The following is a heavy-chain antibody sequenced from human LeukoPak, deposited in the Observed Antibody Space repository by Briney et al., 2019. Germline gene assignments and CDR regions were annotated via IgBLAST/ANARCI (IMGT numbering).Heavy chain of an antibody. J-gene: IGHJ4*02. CDR1: GGSISSYY. V-gene: IGHV4-59*01. CDR3: ARYVWGSYPTFEDY. D-gene: IGHD3-16*02. CDR2: IYYTGST. Sequence: SXXLSLTCTVSGGSISSYYWSWFRQPPGKGLEWIGYIYYTGSTNYNPSLESRVTILVDTSKNQFSLKLSSVTAADTAVYYCARYVWGSYPTFEDYWGQGTLVTVSS.